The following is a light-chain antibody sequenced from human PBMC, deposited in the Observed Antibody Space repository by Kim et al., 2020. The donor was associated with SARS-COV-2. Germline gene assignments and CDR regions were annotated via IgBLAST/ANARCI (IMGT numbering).Light chain of an antibody. CDR3: QQRSDWPLT. CDR2: DTS. J-gene: IGKJ4*01. Sequence: EIVLTQSPVTLSLSPGERATLSCRASQSVRSYLGWYRQKPGQAPRLLIYDTSNRAPGIPAMFSGSGSGTDFTLTISSLEPEDFAIYYCQQRSDWPLTFGGGTKVDIK. CDR1: QSVRSY. V-gene: IGKV3-11*01.